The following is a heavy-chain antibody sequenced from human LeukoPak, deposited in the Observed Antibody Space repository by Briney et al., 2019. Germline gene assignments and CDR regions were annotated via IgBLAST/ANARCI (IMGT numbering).Heavy chain of an antibody. Sequence: SETLSLTCSVSGDSITSSNFYWAWIRQPPEKGLGWIGSIFNSGSTYYSPSLESRLTMALDTSTGHFSLRLTSVTAADTAIYYCARQIAVVEPTDPNWFDSWGQGTLVTVSS. V-gene: IGHV4-39*07. CDR1: GDSITSSNFY. J-gene: IGHJ5*01. CDR3: ARQIAVVEPTDPNWFDS. D-gene: IGHD2-21*01. CDR2: IFNSGST.